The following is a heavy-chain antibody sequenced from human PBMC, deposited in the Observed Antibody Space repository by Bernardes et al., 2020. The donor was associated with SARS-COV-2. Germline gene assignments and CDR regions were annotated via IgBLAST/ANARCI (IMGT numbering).Heavy chain of an antibody. CDR3: VRGPSDGGHRRFEY. Sequence: GGSLRLSCAASGFTFSNYWMHWVRQAPGKGLVWVSRISPDGTSTTYADSVKGRFTISRDNAKNTLYLQMNSLGVEDTAVYFCVRGPSDGGHRRFEYWGQGTL. V-gene: IGHV3-74*01. J-gene: IGHJ4*02. CDR2: ISPDGTST. CDR1: GFTFSNYW.